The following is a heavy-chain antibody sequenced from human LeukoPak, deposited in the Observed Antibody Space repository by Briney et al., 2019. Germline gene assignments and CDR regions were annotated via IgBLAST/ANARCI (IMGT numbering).Heavy chain of an antibody. CDR2: IYSGGST. J-gene: IGHJ5*02. D-gene: IGHD6-19*01. CDR1: GFTVSSNY. CDR3: ARVGDNSGWLYNWFDP. Sequence: GGSLRLSCAASGFTVSSNYMSWVRQAPGKGLEWVSVIYSGGSTYYADSVKGRFTISRHNSKNTLYLQMNSLRAEDTAVYYCARVGDNSGWLYNWFDPWGQGTLVTVSS. V-gene: IGHV3-53*04.